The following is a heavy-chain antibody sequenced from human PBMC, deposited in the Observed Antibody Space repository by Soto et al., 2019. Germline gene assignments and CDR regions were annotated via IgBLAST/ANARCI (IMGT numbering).Heavy chain of an antibody. J-gene: IGHJ5*02. CDR2: ISGSGGST. Sequence: PGGSLRLSCAASGFTFSSYAMSWVRQAPGKGLEWVSAISGSGGSTYYADSVKGRFTISRDNSKNTLYLQMNSLRAEDTAVYYCATSFDIVVPAAHGWIDPWGQGTLVTVSS. V-gene: IGHV3-23*01. D-gene: IGHD2-2*01. CDR1: GFTFSSYA. CDR3: ATSFDIVVPAAHGWIDP.